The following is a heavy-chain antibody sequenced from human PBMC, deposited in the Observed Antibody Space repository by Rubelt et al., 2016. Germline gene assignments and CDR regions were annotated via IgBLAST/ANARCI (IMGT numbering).Heavy chain of an antibody. V-gene: IGHV5-51*01. Sequence: GWVRQMPGKGLEWMGIIYPGDSDTRYSPSFQGQVTISADKSISTAYLQWSSLKASDTAMYHCARQEYSSSPVFYWGQGTLVTVSS. CDR3: ARQEYSSSPVFY. CDR2: IYPGDSDT. J-gene: IGHJ4*02. D-gene: IGHD6-6*01.